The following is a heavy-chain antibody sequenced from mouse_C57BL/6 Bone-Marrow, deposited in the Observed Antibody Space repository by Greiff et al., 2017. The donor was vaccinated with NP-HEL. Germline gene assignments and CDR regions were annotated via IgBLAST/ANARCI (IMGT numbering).Heavy chain of an antibody. Sequence: EVKLMESGGGLVQPGGSLSLSCAASGFTFTDYYMSWVRQPPGKALEWLGFIRNKANGYTTEYSASVKGRFTISRDNSQSILYLQMNALRAEDSATYYCARSPMLLRLGVWGTGTTVTVSS. J-gene: IGHJ1*03. D-gene: IGHD1-1*01. CDR2: IRNKANGYTT. V-gene: IGHV7-3*01. CDR1: GFTFTDYY. CDR3: ARSPMLLRLGV.